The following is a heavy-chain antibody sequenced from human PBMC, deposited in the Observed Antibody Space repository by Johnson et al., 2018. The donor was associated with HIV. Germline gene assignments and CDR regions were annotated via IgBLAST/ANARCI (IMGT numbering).Heavy chain of an antibody. V-gene: IGHV3-72*01. CDR1: GFTFTDHY. D-gene: IGHD6-13*01. CDR2: TRNNAHSYTT. CDR3: ATDASSIWSLCALDM. J-gene: IGHJ3*02. Sequence: VQLVESGGGLVQPGGSLRLSCAASGFTFTDHYMDWVRQAPGKGLEWVGRTRNNAHSYTTEYAAFVKGRFTISRDGSKKPLYLQMNSLKSEDTAVYYWATDASSIWSLCALDMCSQGTMVTVSS.